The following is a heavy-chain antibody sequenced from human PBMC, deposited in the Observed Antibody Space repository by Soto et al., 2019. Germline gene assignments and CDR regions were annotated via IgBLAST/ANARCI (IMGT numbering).Heavy chain of an antibody. D-gene: IGHD3-3*01. J-gene: IGHJ4*02. CDR3: ARGQDFWTVYYRMPYYFDY. V-gene: IGHV4-61*01. CDR1: GCSLSCGIYY. Sequence: SGARARTRTVSGCSLSCGIYYWDWIRHPPGNGLEYIGYLYYSGSTNYNPSLKSRVTISVDTPKNQFALKLTSVTAADTAIYYCARGQDFWTVYYRMPYYFDYWGQGTLVTVS. CDR2: LYYSGST.